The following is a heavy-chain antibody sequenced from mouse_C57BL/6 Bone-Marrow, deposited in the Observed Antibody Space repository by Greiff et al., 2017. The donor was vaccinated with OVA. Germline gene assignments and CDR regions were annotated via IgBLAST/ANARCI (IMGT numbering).Heavy chain of an antibody. CDR1: GFTFSNYW. V-gene: IGHV6-3*01. CDR2: IRLKSDNYAT. J-gene: IGHJ2*01. Sequence: EVKLVESGGGLVQPGGSMKLSCVASGFTFSNYWMNWVRQSPEKGLEWVAQIRLKSDNYATHYAESVKGRFTISRDDSKSSVYLQMNNLRAEDTGIYYCTVSITTVSDYWGQGTTLTVSS. CDR3: TVSITTVSDY. D-gene: IGHD1-1*01.